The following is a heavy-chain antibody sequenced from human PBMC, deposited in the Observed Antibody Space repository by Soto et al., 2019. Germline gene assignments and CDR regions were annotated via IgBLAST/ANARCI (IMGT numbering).Heavy chain of an antibody. CDR3: ARTTAVPNTLRSRYFFDY. CDR1: SGSTSSKTYY. CDR2: VYYSGTT. D-gene: IGHD4-17*01. J-gene: IGHJ4*02. Sequence: SEPLALTRRVSSGSTSSKTYYWSWIRQPPGKSLEWIGYVYYSGTTNYNPSLKSRVTISVDLSKNQFSLRLSSVTTADTALYYCARTTAVPNTLRSRYFFDYWGQGTLVTVSS. V-gene: IGHV4-61*01.